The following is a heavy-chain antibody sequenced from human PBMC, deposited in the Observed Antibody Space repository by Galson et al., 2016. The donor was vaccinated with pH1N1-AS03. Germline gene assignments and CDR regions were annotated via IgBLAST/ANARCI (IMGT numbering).Heavy chain of an antibody. CDR1: GDSIINYY. CDR2: VYYRGST. J-gene: IGHJ4*02. CDR3: ARTVVAGWGYYFDY. V-gene: IGHV4-59*01. D-gene: IGHD6-19*01. Sequence: SETLSLTCTASGDSIINYYWSWIRQSPGKALEWIGYVYYRGSTNYNPSLKSRVTISVDTSKNQFSLNLGSVTAADTAVYYCARTVVAGWGYYFDYWSQGTLVTVSS.